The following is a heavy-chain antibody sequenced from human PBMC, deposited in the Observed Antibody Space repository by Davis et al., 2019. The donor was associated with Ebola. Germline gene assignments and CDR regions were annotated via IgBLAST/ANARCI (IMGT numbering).Heavy chain of an antibody. CDR3: ARFRWDCSSTSCYWYYYYGMDV. Sequence: GESLKISCAASGFTFSDYYMSWLRQAPGKGLAWVSYISSSGSTIYYADSVKGRFTISRDNAKNSLYLQMNSLRAEDTAVYYCARFRWDCSSTSCYWYYYYGMDVWGQGTLVTVSS. J-gene: IGHJ6*02. V-gene: IGHV3-11*04. CDR2: ISSSGSTI. D-gene: IGHD2-2*01. CDR1: GFTFSDYY.